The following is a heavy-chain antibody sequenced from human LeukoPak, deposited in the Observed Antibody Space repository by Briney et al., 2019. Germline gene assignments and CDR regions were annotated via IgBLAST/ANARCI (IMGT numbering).Heavy chain of an antibody. CDR2: ISYDASNK. CDR3: ASSQYVGP. CDR1: GFTFNDYA. J-gene: IGHJ5*02. Sequence: PGGSLRLSCAPSGFTFNDYAMHWVRQAPGKGPEWVAVISYDASNKFYADSVKGRFTISRDNSKNTLYLQMNSLRAEDTAVYYCASSQYVGPWGQGTLVTVSS. V-gene: IGHV3-30*04. D-gene: IGHD1-26*01.